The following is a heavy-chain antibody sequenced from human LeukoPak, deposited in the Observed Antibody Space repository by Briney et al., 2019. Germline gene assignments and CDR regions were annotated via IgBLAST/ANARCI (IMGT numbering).Heavy chain of an antibody. D-gene: IGHD3-3*01. CDR2: IKGDGIST. J-gene: IGHJ4*02. CDR1: GFDFSSNW. Sequence: GGSLGLSCAASGFDFSSNWMHWVAHAQGQGLVWVSRIKGDGISTNYADSVKGRFTISRDIAKNTLYLQMNSLRAEDTGVYYCAKDHYWSIDYWGRGTLVTVSS. CDR3: AKDHYWSIDY. V-gene: IGHV3-74*01.